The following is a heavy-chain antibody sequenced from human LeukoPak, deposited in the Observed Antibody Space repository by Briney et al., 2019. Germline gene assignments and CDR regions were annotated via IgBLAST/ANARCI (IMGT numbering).Heavy chain of an antibody. Sequence: SETLSLTCTVSGGSISSYYWSWIRQPAGKGLEWIGRIYVSGSTNYNPSLKSRVTMSVDTSENQFSLKLTSVSAADTAVYYCARGTTSGSSWYLNWFDTWGQGTLVTVSS. CDR2: IYVSGST. CDR1: GGSISSYY. J-gene: IGHJ5*02. V-gene: IGHV4-4*07. D-gene: IGHD6-13*01. CDR3: ARGTTSGSSWYLNWFDT.